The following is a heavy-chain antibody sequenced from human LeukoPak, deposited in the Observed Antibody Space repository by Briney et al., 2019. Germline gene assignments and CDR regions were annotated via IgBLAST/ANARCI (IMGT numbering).Heavy chain of an antibody. CDR2: IRSKAYGGTT. Sequence: GGSLRLSCTASGFTFGDYAMSWVRQAPGKGLEWVGFIRSKAYGGTTEYAASVKGRFTISRDDSKSIAYLQMNSLKTEDTAVYYCTRVRAEILRGFLEWLYQFDYWGQGTLVTVSS. CDR3: TRVRAEILRGFLEWLYQFDY. CDR1: GFTFGDYA. V-gene: IGHV3-49*04. D-gene: IGHD3-3*01. J-gene: IGHJ4*02.